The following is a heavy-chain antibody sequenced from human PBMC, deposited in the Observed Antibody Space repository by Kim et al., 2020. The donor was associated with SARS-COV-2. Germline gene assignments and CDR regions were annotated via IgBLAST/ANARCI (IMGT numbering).Heavy chain of an antibody. V-gene: IGHV3-21*01. D-gene: IGHD1-26*01. CDR1: GFTFSSYS. CDR3: ARDAHSGSYSY. Sequence: GGSLRLSCAASGFTFSSYSMNWVRQAPGKGLEWVSSISSSSSYIYYADSVKGRFTIPRDNAKNSLYLQMNSLRAEDTAVYYCARDAHSGSYSYWGQGTLVTVSS. CDR2: ISSSSSYI. J-gene: IGHJ4*02.